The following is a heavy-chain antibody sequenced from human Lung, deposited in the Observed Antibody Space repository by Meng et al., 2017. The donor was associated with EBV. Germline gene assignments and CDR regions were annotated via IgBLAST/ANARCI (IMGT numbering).Heavy chain of an antibody. J-gene: IGHJ4*02. CDR3: ARGGTSSAPFDY. CDR2: IKYSGIT. Sequence: HRGAGLVTPAHTPSLICVISGSSFDSSDWTGIRHPPGKGRDWIGQIKYSGITNYNPSLKRRVPISVEASKNQFSLSLNSVTAADTSVYFCARGGTSSAPFDYWGQGTLVTVSS. D-gene: IGHD2-2*01. V-gene: IGHV4-34*01. CDR1: GSSFDSSD.